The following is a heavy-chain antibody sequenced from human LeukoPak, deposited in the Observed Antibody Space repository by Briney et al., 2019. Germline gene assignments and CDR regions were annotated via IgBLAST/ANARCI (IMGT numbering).Heavy chain of an antibody. CDR2: INPNSGGT. CDR1: GYTFTGYY. D-gene: IGHD3-22*01. J-gene: IGHJ4*02. V-gene: IGHV1-2*02. Sequence: GASVKVSCKASGYTFTGYYMHWVRQAPGQGLEWMGWINPNSGGTNYAQKFQGRVTMTRDTSISTAYMELSRLRSDDTAVYYCARSAQSTYYYDSSGYYFFFDYWGQGTLVTVSS. CDR3: ARSAQSTYYYDSSGYYFFFDY.